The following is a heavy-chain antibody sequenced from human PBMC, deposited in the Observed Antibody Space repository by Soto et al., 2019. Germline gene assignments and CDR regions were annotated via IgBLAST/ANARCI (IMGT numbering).Heavy chain of an antibody. CDR3: ARSRXGXXXXXXCYGDYYYYGMDV. CDR2: IIPIFGTA. D-gene: IGHD2-15*01. Sequence: QVQLVQSGAEVKKPGSSVKVSCKASGGTFSSYAISWVRQAPGQGLEWMGGIIPIFGTANYAQKFQGRVTITADESTSTAYMELSSLRSEDTAVYYCARSRXGXXXXXXCYGDYYYYGMDVWGQGTTXXVSS. J-gene: IGHJ6*02. CDR1: GGTFSSYA. V-gene: IGHV1-69*01.